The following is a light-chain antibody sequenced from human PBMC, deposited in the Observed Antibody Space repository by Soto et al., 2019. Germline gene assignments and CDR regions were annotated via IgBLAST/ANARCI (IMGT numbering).Light chain of an antibody. CDR1: SSDVGGYNL. V-gene: IGLV2-23*01. CDR2: EGS. Sequence: QSALTQPASVSGSPGQSITISCTGTSSDVGGYNLVSWYQQHPGKAPKLMIYEGSKRPSGVSNRFSGSKSGNTASLTISGLQAEDEADYYCCSYAGSSTFYVFGPGTKVNVL. CDR3: CSYAGSSTFYV. J-gene: IGLJ1*01.